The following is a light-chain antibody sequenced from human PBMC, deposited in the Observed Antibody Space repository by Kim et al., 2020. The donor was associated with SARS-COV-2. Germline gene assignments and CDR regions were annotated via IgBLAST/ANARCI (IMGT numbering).Light chain of an antibody. CDR1: RGDVGGYNY. CDR2: DVS. V-gene: IGLV2-11*01. Sequence: QSVTISGTGTRGDVGGYNYVSWYQQHPGKAPKLMIYDVSKRPSGVPDRFSGSKSGNTASLTISGLQAEDEADYYCCSYAGSYTFYVFGTGTKVTVL. CDR3: CSYAGSYTFYV. J-gene: IGLJ1*01.